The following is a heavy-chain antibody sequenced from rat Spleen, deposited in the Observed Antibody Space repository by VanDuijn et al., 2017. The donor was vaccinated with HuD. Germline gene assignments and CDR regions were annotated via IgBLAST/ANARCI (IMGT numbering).Heavy chain of an antibody. CDR1: GFSLTSYN. CDR2: MWSGGST. D-gene: IGHD1-1*01. V-gene: IGHV2-45*01. Sequence: QVQLKESGPGLVQPSETLSLTCTVSGFSLTSYNVHWVRQPPGKGLAWMGIMWSGGSTDYNSALKSRLSISRDTSKNQVFLKMNSLQSEDTTTYYCAREGTVSRYFDFWGPGTMVTVSS. CDR3: AREGTVSRYFDF. J-gene: IGHJ1*01.